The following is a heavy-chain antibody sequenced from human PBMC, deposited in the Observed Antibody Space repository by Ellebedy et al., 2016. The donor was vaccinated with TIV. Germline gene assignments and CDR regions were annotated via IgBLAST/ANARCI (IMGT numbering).Heavy chain of an antibody. D-gene: IGHD3-3*01. J-gene: IGHJ4*02. CDR3: ARKMYYDFWSGYSFDY. V-gene: IGHV2-26*01. CDR2: ILSNDEQ. CDR1: GFSRSNARMG. Sequence: SGPTLVQPTETLTLTCTVSGFSRSNARMGVTWIRQPPGKALEWLAHILSNDEQSYRISLKSRITIPKDTSKSQVVRTMTNMDPVDTATYYCARKMYYDFWSGYSFDYWGQGTLVTVSS.